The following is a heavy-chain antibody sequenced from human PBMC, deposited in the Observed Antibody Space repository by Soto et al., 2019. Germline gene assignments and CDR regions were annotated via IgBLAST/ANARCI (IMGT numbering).Heavy chain of an antibody. CDR3: ARSSGYEFDY. J-gene: IGHJ4*02. Sequence: QVQLQESGPGLVKPSETLSLTCTVSGCSISSYYWSWIRQPPGKGLEWIGYIYYSGSTNYNPSLKSRVTISVDTSKNQFSLKLSSVTAADTAVYYCARSSGYEFDYWGQGTLVTVSS. CDR2: IYYSGST. V-gene: IGHV4-59*01. D-gene: IGHD5-12*01. CDR1: GCSISSYY.